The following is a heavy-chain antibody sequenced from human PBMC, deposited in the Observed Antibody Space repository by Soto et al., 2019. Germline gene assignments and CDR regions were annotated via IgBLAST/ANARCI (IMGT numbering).Heavy chain of an antibody. Sequence: XSLRLSCAAAGITSRNYPMSWVLQAPGKGLDWVSGISGSGDRTYYADSAKGRFTISKDFSKNSLSLQLDSLRVEDTAVYFCVKDDGGNPSTEPHWGQGTLVTVSS. CDR1: GITSRNYP. CDR3: VKDDGGNPSTEPH. D-gene: IGHD2-15*01. CDR2: ISGSGDRT. V-gene: IGHV3-23*01. J-gene: IGHJ4*02.